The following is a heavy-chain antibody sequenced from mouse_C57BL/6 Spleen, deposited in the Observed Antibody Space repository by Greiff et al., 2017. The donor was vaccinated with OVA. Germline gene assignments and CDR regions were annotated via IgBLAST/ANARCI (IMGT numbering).Heavy chain of an antibody. D-gene: IGHD2-4*01. V-gene: IGHV1-81*01. CDR3: ARDYYDYDGYYFDY. CDR2: IYPRSGNT. CDR1: GYTFTSYG. Sequence: QVHVKQSGAELARPGASVMLSCKASGYTFTSYGISWVQQRTGQGLEWIGEIYPRSGNTYYNETFKGKATLTSDKSSSTAYMELRSLTSEDSAVYFCARDYYDYDGYYFDYWGQGTTLTVSS. J-gene: IGHJ2*01.